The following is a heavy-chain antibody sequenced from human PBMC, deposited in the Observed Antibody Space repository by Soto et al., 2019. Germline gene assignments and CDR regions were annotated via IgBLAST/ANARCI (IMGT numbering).Heavy chain of an antibody. D-gene: IGHD2-2*01. J-gene: IGHJ3*02. V-gene: IGHV1-69*02. Sequence: QVQLVQSGAEVKKPGSSVKVSCKASGGTFSSYTISWVRQAPGQGLEWMGRIIPILGIANYAQKFQGRVTITADKSTSTAYMELSSLRSEDTAVYYCASAPGAYHPYDAFDIWGQGTMVTVSS. CDR1: GGTFSSYT. CDR3: ASAPGAYHPYDAFDI. CDR2: IIPILGIA.